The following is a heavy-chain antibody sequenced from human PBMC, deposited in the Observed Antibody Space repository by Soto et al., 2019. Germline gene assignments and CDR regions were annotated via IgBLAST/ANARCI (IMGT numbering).Heavy chain of an antibody. CDR1: GGSISSYY. D-gene: IGHD3-22*01. CDR2: IYYSGST. CDR3: ARDPGSGYYDSSGNSYYYGMDV. Sequence: SETLSLTCTVSGGSISSYYWSWIRQPPGKGLEWIGYIYYSGSTNYNPSLKSRVTISVDTSKNQFSLKLGSVTAADTAVYYCARDPGSGYYDSSGNSYYYGMDVWGQWTTVTVSS. V-gene: IGHV4-59*01. J-gene: IGHJ6*02.